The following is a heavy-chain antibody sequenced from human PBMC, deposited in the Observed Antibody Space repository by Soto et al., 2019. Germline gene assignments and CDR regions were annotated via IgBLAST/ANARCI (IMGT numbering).Heavy chain of an antibody. Sequence: QVQLVQSGAEVKKPGSSVKVSCKASGGTFSGYAISWVRQAPGQGLEWMGGIIPIFGTANYAQKFQGRVTITADESTSTAYMELSSLRSEDTAVYYCARGSIAARSQYWYFDLWGRGTLVTVSS. J-gene: IGHJ2*01. CDR1: GGTFSGYA. CDR2: IIPIFGTA. D-gene: IGHD6-6*01. CDR3: ARGSIAARSQYWYFDL. V-gene: IGHV1-69*01.